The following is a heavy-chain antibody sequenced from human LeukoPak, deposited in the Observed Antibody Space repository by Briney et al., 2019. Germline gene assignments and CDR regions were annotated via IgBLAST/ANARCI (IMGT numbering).Heavy chain of an antibody. CDR3: AREGTSSWSLQPFDY. Sequence: PSETLSLTCTVSGGSISSYYWNWIRQPAGKGLEWIGRIYASGSTNNNPSLKNRVTMSIDTSKNQFSLKLSSVTAADTAVYYCAREGTSSWSLQPFDYWGQGTLVTVSS. D-gene: IGHD6-13*01. J-gene: IGHJ4*02. CDR1: GGSISSYY. CDR2: IYASGST. V-gene: IGHV4-4*07.